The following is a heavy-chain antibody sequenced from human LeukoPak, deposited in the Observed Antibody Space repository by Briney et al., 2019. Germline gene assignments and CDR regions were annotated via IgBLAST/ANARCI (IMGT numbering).Heavy chain of an antibody. CDR2: ISSSSSTI. V-gene: IGHV3-48*01. Sequence: AGGSVRLSCAASGFTFSSYSMNWIRQAPGKGLEWVSYISSSSSTIYYADSVKGRFTISRDNAKNSLYLQMNSLRAEDTAVYYCARDLAAAGTYYFDYWGQGTLVTVSS. D-gene: IGHD6-13*01. CDR1: GFTFSSYS. J-gene: IGHJ4*02. CDR3: ARDLAAAGTYYFDY.